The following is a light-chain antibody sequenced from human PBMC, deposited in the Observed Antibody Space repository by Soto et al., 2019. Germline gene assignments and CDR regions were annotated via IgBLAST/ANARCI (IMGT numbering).Light chain of an antibody. CDR1: QSVSSN. CDR2: GAS. CDR3: QQYNNWPRIT. Sequence: EIVMTPSPATLSVSPVERATLSCRASQSVSSNLAWYQQKPGQAPRLLIYGASTRATGIPARFSGSGSGTEFTLTISSLQSEDFAVYYCQQYNNWPRITFGQGTRLEIK. V-gene: IGKV3-15*01. J-gene: IGKJ5*01.